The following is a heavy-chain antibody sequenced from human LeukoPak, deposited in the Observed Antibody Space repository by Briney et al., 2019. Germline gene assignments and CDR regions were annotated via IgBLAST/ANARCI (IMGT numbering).Heavy chain of an antibody. Sequence: KPSETLSLTCAVSGGSISNYYWSWIRQPPGKGLECIGYIYYTGSTTYNPSLKSRVTISVDSSKNQFFLRLSSVTAADTAVYYCARLSTTSGWYSWFDPWGQGTLVTVSS. J-gene: IGHJ5*02. CDR1: GGSISNYY. V-gene: IGHV4-59*08. D-gene: IGHD6-19*01. CDR3: ARLSTTSGWYSWFDP. CDR2: IYYTGST.